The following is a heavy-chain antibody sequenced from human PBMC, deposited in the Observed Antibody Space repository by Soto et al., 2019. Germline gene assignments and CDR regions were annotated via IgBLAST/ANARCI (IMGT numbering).Heavy chain of an antibody. J-gene: IGHJ5*02. CDR1: RGTFSSYG. CDR2: IIPILGTA. Sequence: SVKVSCKASRGTFSSYGITWVRQAPGQGLEWMGGIIPILGTANYEQKFQGRVTITADESTSTAYMELSSLTSGDTAVYYCARYCSSTRCYGVGWFDPWGQGTLVTVSS. V-gene: IGHV1-69*13. D-gene: IGHD2-2*01. CDR3: ARYCSSTRCYGVGWFDP.